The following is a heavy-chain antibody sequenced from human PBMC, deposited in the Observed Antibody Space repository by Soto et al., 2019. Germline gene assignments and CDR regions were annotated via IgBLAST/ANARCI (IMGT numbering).Heavy chain of an antibody. CDR1: GYTFTIYD. Sequence: ASVKVSCKASGYTFTIYDINWVRQATGQGLEWMGWMNPNSGNTGYAQKFQGRVTMTRNTSISTAYMELSSLRSEDTAVYYCARDQLTGKQLWLLGGTRKGEGPTSPYYYGMDVWGQGTTVTVSS. V-gene: IGHV1-8*01. D-gene: IGHD5-18*01. CDR3: ARDQLTGKQLWLLGGTRKGEGPTSPYYYGMDV. CDR2: MNPNSGNT. J-gene: IGHJ6*02.